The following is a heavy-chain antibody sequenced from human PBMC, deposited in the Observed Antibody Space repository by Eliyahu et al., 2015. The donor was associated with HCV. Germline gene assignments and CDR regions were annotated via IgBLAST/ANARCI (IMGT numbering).Heavy chain of an antibody. D-gene: IGHD3-3*01. J-gene: IGHJ4*02. CDR1: GFTFSXYA. CDR3: AKNHLDIWSGTYYFDY. V-gene: IGHV3-23*01. Sequence: EVQLLESGGGLVQPGGSLRLSCAASGFTFSXYAMGWVRQAPGKGLEWVSTISGSGGTTYYADSVKGRFTFSRDNSKEMLYLQMSSLRAEDTAIYYCAKNHLDIWSGTYYFDYWGQGTLVTVSS. CDR2: ISGSGGTT.